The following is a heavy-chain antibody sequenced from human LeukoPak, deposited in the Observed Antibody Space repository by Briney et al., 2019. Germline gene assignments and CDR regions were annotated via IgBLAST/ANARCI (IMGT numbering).Heavy chain of an antibody. CDR2: ISGSGDST. Sequence: GGSLRLSCPVSGFTFSSYAMNWVRQAPGKGLEWVPGISGSGDSTYYADSVKGRFSISRDSSKNTLCLQMNSLRIEDTAVYYCAKSAYYDASGYYREYYFDYWGQGTLVTVSS. V-gene: IGHV3-23*01. CDR1: GFTFSSYA. D-gene: IGHD3-22*01. J-gene: IGHJ4*02. CDR3: AKSAYYDASGYYREYYFDY.